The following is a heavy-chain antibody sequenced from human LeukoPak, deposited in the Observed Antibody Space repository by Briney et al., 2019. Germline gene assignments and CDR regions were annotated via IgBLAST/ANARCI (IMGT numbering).Heavy chain of an antibody. D-gene: IGHD4-17*01. CDR1: GFTFSSYW. CDR3: ARIYHYGDYVVVQAFDI. V-gene: IGHV3-74*01. J-gene: IGHJ3*02. Sequence: GGSLRLSCAASGFTFSSYWVHWVRQAPGKGLEWVSRINSDGYSINYADSVKGRFTISRDNAKNTLYLQMNSLRAEDTAVYYCARIYHYGDYVVVQAFDIWGQGTMVTVSS. CDR2: INSDGYSI.